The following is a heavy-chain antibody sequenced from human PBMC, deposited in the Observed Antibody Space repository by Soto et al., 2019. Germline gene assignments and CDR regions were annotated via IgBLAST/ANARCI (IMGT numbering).Heavy chain of an antibody. D-gene: IGHD6-19*01. CDR1: GYSFTSYW. CDR3: ATSGGRIAVAGKPDDDALDI. CDR2: IYPGDSDT. J-gene: IGHJ3*02. Sequence: GESLKISCKGSGYSFTSYWIGWVRQMPGKGLEWMGIIYPGDSDTRYSPSFQGQVTISADKSISTAYLQWSSLKASDTAMYYCATSGGRIAVAGKPDDDALDIWGQGTMVTVSS. V-gene: IGHV5-51*01.